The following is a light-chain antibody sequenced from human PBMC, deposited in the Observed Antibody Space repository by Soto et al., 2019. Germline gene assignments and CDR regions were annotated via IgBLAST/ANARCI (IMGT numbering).Light chain of an antibody. Sequence: EIVLTQSPGTLSLSPGERATLSCRASQSVSSSYLAWYQQKPGQAPRLLIYGASSRATGIPARFSGSRSGTEFTLTISSLQSEDSAVYYCQQYNNWPPWTFGQGTKVDIK. CDR1: QSVSSSY. J-gene: IGKJ1*01. V-gene: IGKV3-15*01. CDR3: QQYNNWPPWT. CDR2: GAS.